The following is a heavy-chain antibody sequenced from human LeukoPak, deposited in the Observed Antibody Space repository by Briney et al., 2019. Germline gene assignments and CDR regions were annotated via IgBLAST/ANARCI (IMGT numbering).Heavy chain of an antibody. Sequence: PSETLSLTCTVSGGSISRGDYYWNWIRQPPGTGLEWIGYIYYSGSTNYNPSLKSRVTISVDTSKNQFSLKLSSVTAADTAVYYCARDRRYFDLWGRGTLVTVSS. CDR1: GGSISRGDYY. CDR2: IYYSGST. CDR3: ARDRRYFDL. J-gene: IGHJ2*01. V-gene: IGHV4-61*08.